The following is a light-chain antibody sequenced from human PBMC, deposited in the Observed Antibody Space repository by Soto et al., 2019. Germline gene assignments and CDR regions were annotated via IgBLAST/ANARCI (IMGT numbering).Light chain of an antibody. Sequence: QSALTQPRSVSGSPGQSVTVSCIGTSSDVGGYKSVSWYQQYPGKAPKLMIYDVSERPSGVPNRFSGSKSGNTASLTISGLQAEYEAAYYCCPYVGSYYYVFGNGPKVTV. J-gene: IGLJ1*01. CDR1: SSDVGGYKS. CDR3: CPYVGSYYYV. CDR2: DVS. V-gene: IGLV2-11*01.